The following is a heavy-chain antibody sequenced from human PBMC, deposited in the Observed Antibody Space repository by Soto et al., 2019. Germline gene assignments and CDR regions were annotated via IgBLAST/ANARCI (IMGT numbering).Heavy chain of an antibody. CDR3: AIGGAYGSGSYYSFVDAFDI. J-gene: IGHJ3*02. Sequence: GGSLRLSCAASGFTFSSYAMSWVRQAPGKGLEWVSAISGSGGSTYYADSVKGRFTISRDNSKNTLYLQMNSLRAEDTAVYYCAIGGAYGSGSYYSFVDAFDIWGQGTMVTVSS. V-gene: IGHV3-23*01. CDR1: GFTFSSYA. D-gene: IGHD3-10*01. CDR2: ISGSGGST.